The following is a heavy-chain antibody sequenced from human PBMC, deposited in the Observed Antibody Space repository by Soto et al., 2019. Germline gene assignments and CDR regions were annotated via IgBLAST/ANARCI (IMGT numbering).Heavy chain of an antibody. V-gene: IGHV4-31*03. CDR3: ARESRIYYGSEGAFDI. CDR1: GGSISSGGYY. Sequence: QVQLQESGPGLVKPSQTLSLTCTVSGGSISSGGYYWSWIRQHPGKGLEWIGYIYYSGSTYYNPSLKSRVTISVDTSKNQFSLKLSSVTAAETAVYYCARESRIYYGSEGAFDIWGQGTMVTVSS. D-gene: IGHD3-10*01. CDR2: IYYSGST. J-gene: IGHJ3*02.